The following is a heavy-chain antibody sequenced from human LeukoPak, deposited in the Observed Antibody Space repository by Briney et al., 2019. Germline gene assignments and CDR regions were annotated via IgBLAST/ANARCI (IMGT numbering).Heavy chain of an antibody. CDR1: GFTFSDNY. J-gene: IGHJ3*02. CDR2: ISTGSSV. Sequence: GGSLRLSCSASGFTFSDNYMSWIRQAPGKGLQWVSYISTGSSVYYAESVKGRFTTSRDSANNSLYLQMNSLRAEDTAVYYCARGTLSSWYAFDIWGRGTIVTVSS. CDR3: ARGTLSSWYAFDI. V-gene: IGHV3-11*01. D-gene: IGHD6-13*01.